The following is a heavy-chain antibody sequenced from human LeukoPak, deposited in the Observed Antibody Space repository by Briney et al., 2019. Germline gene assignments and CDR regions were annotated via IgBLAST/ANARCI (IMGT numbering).Heavy chain of an antibody. V-gene: IGHV3-74*01. CDR3: VRDFRSADY. Sequence: GGSLRLSCAASGLTFTNYAMSWVRQAPGKGPMWVSRICPDGTVTNYAVSVKARFIISRDNARNTVYLQMNSLRVEDTAVYYCVRDFRSADYWGQGTLVTVSS. CDR2: ICPDGTVT. CDR1: GLTFTNYA. J-gene: IGHJ4*02.